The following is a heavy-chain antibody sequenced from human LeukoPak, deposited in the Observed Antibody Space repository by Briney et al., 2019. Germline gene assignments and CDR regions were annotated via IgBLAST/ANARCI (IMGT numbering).Heavy chain of an antibody. CDR3: ASQKYSYGHDEEYYFDY. J-gene: IGHJ4*02. CDR2: IYPGDSDT. V-gene: IGHV5-51*01. D-gene: IGHD5-18*01. Sequence: ESLKISCKGSGYSFTSYWIGWVRQMPGKGLEWMGIIYPGDSDTRYSPSFQGQVTISADKSISTAYLQWSSLKASDTAMYYCASQKYSYGHDEEYYFDYWGQGTLVTVSS. CDR1: GYSFTSYW.